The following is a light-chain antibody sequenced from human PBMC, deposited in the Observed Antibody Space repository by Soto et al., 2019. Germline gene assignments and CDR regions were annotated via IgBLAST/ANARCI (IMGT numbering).Light chain of an antibody. CDR3: QDPPTLLMT. J-gene: IGKJ5*01. Sequence: VVLTQSPFTLSLSPGARATLSCRASQSFRGLLAWYQQKPGQAPRLLIYDAYNRATGIPPRFSGSGSGTDFTLTISSLEPEASALYYCQDPPTLLMTFGQGTRLEIK. V-gene: IGKV3-11*01. CDR1: QSFRGL. CDR2: DAY.